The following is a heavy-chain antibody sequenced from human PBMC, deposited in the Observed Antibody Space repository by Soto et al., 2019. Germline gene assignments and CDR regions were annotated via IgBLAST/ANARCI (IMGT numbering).Heavy chain of an antibody. V-gene: IGHV3-7*05. CDR1: GFTFSSYW. CDR3: AGFGVVIKDYYYGMDV. D-gene: IGHD3-3*01. CDR2: IKQDGSEK. J-gene: IGHJ6*02. Sequence: EVQLVESGGGLVQPGGSLRLSYAASGFTFSSYWMSWVRQAPGKGLEWVANIKQDGSEKYYVDSVKGRFTISRDNAKNSLYLQMNSLRAEDTAVYYCAGFGVVIKDYYYGMDVWGQGTTVTVSS.